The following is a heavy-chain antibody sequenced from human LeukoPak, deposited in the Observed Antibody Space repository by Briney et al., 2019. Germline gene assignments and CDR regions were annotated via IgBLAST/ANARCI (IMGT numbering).Heavy chain of an antibody. CDR3: AKSVGATTAYYFDY. J-gene: IGHJ4*02. CDR2: ISGSGGST. D-gene: IGHD1-26*01. V-gene: IGHV3-23*01. CDR1: GFTFSSYG. Sequence: SGGTLRLSCAASGFTFSSYGTSWVRQAPGKGLEWVSAISGSGGSTYYADSVKGRFTISRDNSKNTLYLQMNSLRAEDTAVYYCAKSVGATTAYYFDYWGQGTLVTVSS.